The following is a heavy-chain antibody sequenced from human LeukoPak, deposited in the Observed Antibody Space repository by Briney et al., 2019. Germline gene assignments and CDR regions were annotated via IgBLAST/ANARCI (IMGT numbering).Heavy chain of an antibody. CDR2: IYTSGST. CDR1: GGSISSYY. CDR3: ARGRGGDY. V-gene: IGHV4-4*09. Sequence: SETLSLTCTVSGGSISSYYWSWIRQPPGKGLEWIGYIYTSGSTNYNPSLKSRVTISVDTSKNQFSLKLSSVTAADTAVYYCARGRGGDYWGQGTLVTVSS. D-gene: IGHD3-16*01. J-gene: IGHJ4*02.